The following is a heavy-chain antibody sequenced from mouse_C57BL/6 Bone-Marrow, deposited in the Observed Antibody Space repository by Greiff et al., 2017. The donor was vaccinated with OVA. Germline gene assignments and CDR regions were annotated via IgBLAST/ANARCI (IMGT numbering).Heavy chain of an antibody. CDR1: GYTFTDYE. CDR3: TRCYFDD. CDR2: IDPETGGT. Sequence: QVHVKQSGAELVRPGASVTLSCKASGYTFTDYEMHWVKQTPVHGLEWIGAIDPETGGTAYNQKFKGKAILTADKSSSTAYMELRSLTSEDSAVYYCTRCYFDDWGQGTTLTVSS. V-gene: IGHV1-15*01. J-gene: IGHJ2*01.